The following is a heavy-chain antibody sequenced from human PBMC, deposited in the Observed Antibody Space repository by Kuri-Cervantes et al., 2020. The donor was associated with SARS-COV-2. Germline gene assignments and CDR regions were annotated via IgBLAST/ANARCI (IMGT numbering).Heavy chain of an antibody. J-gene: IGHJ6*03. CDR2: GRNKANRYTT. CDR3: TRVRGVTYYYYYMDV. D-gene: IGHD3-10*01. Sequence: GGSLRLSCVASGFIFSDHYLDWVRQAPGRGLEWVARGRNKANRYTTEYAASVKGRFTLSRDESKNSLYLQMNSLKTEDTAVYYCTRVRGVTYYYYYMDVWGKGTTVTVSS. V-gene: IGHV3-72*01. CDR1: GFIFSDHY.